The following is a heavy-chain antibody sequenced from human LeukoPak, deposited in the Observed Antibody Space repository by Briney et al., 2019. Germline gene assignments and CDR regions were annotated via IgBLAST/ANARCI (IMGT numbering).Heavy chain of an antibody. CDR1: AFTFSGYD. V-gene: IGHV3-30*19. CDR2: ISYDGSNK. D-gene: IGHD6-13*01. J-gene: IGHJ4*02. CDR3: ARDTYSSL. Sequence: GRSLRLSCAASAFTFSGYDMHWVRQAPGKGLEWVAVISYDGSNKYYADSVKGRFTISRDNSKNTLYLQMNSLRAEDTAVYYCARDTYSSLWGQGTLVTVSS.